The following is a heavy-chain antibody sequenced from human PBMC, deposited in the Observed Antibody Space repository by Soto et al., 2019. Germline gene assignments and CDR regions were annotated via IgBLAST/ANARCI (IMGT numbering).Heavy chain of an antibody. CDR3: ARRVEGCGGDCYTRDY. D-gene: IGHD2-21*02. J-gene: IGHJ4*02. V-gene: IGHV4-39*01. CDR1: GGSISSSSYY. CDR2: IYYSGST. Sequence: NPSETLSLTCTVSGGSISSSSYYWGWIRQPPGKGLEWIGSIYYSGSTYYNPSLKSRVTISVDTSKNQFSLKLSSVTAADTAVYYCARRVEGCGGDCYTRDYWGQGTLVTVSS.